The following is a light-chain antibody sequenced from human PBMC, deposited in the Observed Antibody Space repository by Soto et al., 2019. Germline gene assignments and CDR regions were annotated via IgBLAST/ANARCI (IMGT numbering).Light chain of an antibody. CDR3: QQYYSIPVT. CDR1: QSVLYSSNNKNY. J-gene: IGKJ4*01. V-gene: IGKV4-1*01. CDR2: WAS. Sequence: DIVMTQSPDSLAVILGERATINCKSSQSVLYSSNNKNYLAWYQHKPGQPPKLLIYWASIRESGVPDRFSGSGSGTDFTLTISSLQAEDVAVYYCQQYYSIPVTFGGGTKVEIK.